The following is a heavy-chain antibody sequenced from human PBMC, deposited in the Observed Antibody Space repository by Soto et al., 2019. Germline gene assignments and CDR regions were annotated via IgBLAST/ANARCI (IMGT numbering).Heavy chain of an antibody. CDR2: ISGSGGST. Sequence: EVQLLESGGGLVQPGGSLRLSCAASGFTFTTYAMTWVRQAPGKGLEWVSAISGSGGSTYYADSVKGRFNISRDNSKNTLFLQMNSLRAEDTAVYYCAKNWDTTFSSSSHWGQGTLVTVSS. J-gene: IGHJ4*02. CDR1: GFTFTTYA. D-gene: IGHD6-6*01. V-gene: IGHV3-23*01. CDR3: AKNWDTTFSSSSH.